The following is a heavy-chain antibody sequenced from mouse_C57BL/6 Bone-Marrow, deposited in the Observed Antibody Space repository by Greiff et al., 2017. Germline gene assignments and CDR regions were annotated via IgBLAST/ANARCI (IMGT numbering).Heavy chain of an antibody. CDR2: INSDGGST. CDR3: ESRGLAMDY. J-gene: IGHJ4*01. Sequence: EVMLVESGGGLVQPGESLKLSCESYEYEFPSHDMYWVRKTPGKRLELVAAINSDGGSTYYPDTMERRFIISRDNTKKTLYLQMSSLRSEDTALYYCESRGLAMDYWGQGTLVTVSS. V-gene: IGHV5-2*01. CDR1: EYEFPSHD.